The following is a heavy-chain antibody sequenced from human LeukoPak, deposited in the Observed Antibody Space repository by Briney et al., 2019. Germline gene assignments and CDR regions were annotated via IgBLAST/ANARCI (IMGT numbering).Heavy chain of an antibody. J-gene: IGHJ4*02. CDR1: GYTFTDYY. D-gene: IGHD2-21*01. CDR2: INPTSGDT. Sequence: ASVKVSCKASGYTFTDYYMHWVRQAPGQGVEWMGWINPTSGDTNYAQKFHGRVTMTTDTSITTAYLELSRLSSDDTAVYHCVRVQGPIAFDFWGQGTLVTVSS. CDR3: VRVQGPIAFDF. V-gene: IGHV1-2*02.